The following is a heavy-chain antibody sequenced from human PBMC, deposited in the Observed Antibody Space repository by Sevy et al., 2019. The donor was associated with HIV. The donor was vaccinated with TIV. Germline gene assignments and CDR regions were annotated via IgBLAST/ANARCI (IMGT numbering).Heavy chain of an antibody. CDR2: TYPGDSDT. CDR3: GRPAGYYDTSCYSLIDK. CDR1: GYSFTSYW. V-gene: IGHV5-51*01. J-gene: IGHJ4*02. Sequence: GESLKISCKGSGYSFTSYWIDWVRQMPGKGLEWMWSTYPGDSDTRYSPSFQGQVTISADKSITTAYLQWSSLKASDTAMYYCGRPAGYYDTSCYSLIDKWGQGTLLTVSS. D-gene: IGHD3-22*01.